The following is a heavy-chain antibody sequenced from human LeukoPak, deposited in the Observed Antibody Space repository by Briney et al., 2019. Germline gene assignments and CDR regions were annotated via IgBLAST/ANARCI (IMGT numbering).Heavy chain of an antibody. CDR2: IYYSGST. J-gene: IGHJ4*02. D-gene: IGHD3-10*01. Sequence: PSETQSLTCTVSGGSISSYYWSWIRQPPGKGLEWIGYIYYSGSTNYNPSLKSRVTISVDTSKNQFSLKLSSVTAADTAVYYCARSPGGYFDYWGQGTLVTVSS. CDR1: GGSISSYY. CDR3: ARSPGGYFDY. V-gene: IGHV4-59*08.